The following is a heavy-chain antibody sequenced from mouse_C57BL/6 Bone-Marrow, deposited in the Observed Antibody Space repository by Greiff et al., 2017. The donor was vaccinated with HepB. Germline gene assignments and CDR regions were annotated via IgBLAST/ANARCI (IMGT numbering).Heavy chain of an antibody. V-gene: IGHV5-9*01. CDR3: ARPGYDGDAMDY. CDR1: GFTFSSYT. J-gene: IGHJ4*01. D-gene: IGHD2-2*01. Sequence: EVQLVESGGGLVKPGGSLKLSCAASGFTFSSYTMSWVRQTPEKRLEWVATISGGGGNTYYPDSVKGRFTISRDNAKNTLYLQMSSLRSEDTALYYCARPGYDGDAMDYWGQGTSVTVSS. CDR2: ISGGGGNT.